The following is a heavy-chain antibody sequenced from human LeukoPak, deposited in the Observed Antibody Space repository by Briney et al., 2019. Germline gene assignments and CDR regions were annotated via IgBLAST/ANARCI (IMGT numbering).Heavy chain of an antibody. V-gene: IGHV3-15*01. CDR2: IRRKTDGGTT. J-gene: IGHJ3*02. Sequence: GGSLRLSCAASGFTFSSAWVSWVRQAPGKGLEWVGRIRRKTDGGTTDYTAPVKGRFTISRDDSKNTVYLQMNSLKTEATAVYVCATTERLDAFDIWGQGTMVTVSS. CDR3: ATTERLDAFDI. CDR1: GFTFSSAW.